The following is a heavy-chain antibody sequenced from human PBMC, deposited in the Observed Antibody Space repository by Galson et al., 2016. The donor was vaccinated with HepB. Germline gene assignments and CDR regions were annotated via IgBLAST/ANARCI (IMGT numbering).Heavy chain of an antibody. CDR1: GFSFRSYA. CDR3: ARDNGMATPSYFDY. J-gene: IGHJ4*02. CDR2: ISYDGNKK. V-gene: IGHV3-30*04. Sequence: SLRLSCAASGFSFRSYATHWVRQAPGKGLEWVAIISYDGNKKYYADSVKGRFTISRDNSKNTLYLQMNSMRAEDTAMYYCARDNGMATPSYFDYWGQGTRLTVSS. D-gene: IGHD5-24*01.